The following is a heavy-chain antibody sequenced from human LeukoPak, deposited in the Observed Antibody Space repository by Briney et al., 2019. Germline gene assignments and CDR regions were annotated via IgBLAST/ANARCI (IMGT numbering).Heavy chain of an antibody. J-gene: IGHJ6*02. V-gene: IGHV3-66*01. CDR3: ARDFYDHYGGGFV. CDR2: IYSGGTT. Sequence: GGSLRLTCTASGFNVSQKYMTWVRQAPGKGLEAVSVIYSGGTTYHIESVKGRFTVSRDNSKNTFFLQMDDLRADDTGVYFCARDFYDHYGGGFVWGRGTSVTVSS. CDR1: GFNVSQKY. D-gene: IGHD3-3*01.